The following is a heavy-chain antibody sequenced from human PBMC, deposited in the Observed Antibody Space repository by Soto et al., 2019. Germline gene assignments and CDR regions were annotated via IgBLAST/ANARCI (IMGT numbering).Heavy chain of an antibody. CDR1: GFSISSGYF. V-gene: IGHV4-38-2*02. D-gene: IGHD3-22*01. CDR2: IYHSGTT. Sequence: SETLSLTCAVSGFSISSGYFWGWIRQPPGKGPEWLGSIYHSGTTYYNPSVKGRVTISVDTSKNQFSLKMSSVTAADTAVYYCARDSSGYYWFDPWGQGTLVTVFS. J-gene: IGHJ5*02. CDR3: ARDSSGYYWFDP.